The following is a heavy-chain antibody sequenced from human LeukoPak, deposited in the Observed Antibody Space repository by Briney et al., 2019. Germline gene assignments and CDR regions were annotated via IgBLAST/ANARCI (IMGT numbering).Heavy chain of an antibody. CDR3: ARDFPHCSSTSCYTLNYYYGMDV. Sequence: GASVKVSCTASGYTFTSYAMNWVRQAPGQGLERMGWINTNTGNPTYAQGFTERFVFSLDTSVSTAYLQISSLKAEDTAVYYCARDFPHCSSTSCYTLNYYYGMDVWGQGTTVTVSS. CDR1: GYTFTSYA. V-gene: IGHV7-4-1*02. D-gene: IGHD2-2*02. CDR2: INTNTGNP. J-gene: IGHJ6*02.